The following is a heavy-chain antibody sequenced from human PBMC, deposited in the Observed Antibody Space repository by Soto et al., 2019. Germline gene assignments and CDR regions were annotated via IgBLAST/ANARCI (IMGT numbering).Heavy chain of an antibody. J-gene: IGHJ4*02. V-gene: IGHV3-33*01. CDR2: IWYDGSNK. D-gene: IGHD1-7*01. CDR3: AAKSGLELDFDY. Sequence: GGSLRLSCAASGFTFSSYGMHWVRQAPGKGLEWVAVIWYDGSNKYYADSVKGRFTISRDNSKNTLYLQMNSLRAEDTAVYYCAAKSGLELDFDYWGQGTLVTVSS. CDR1: GFTFSSYG.